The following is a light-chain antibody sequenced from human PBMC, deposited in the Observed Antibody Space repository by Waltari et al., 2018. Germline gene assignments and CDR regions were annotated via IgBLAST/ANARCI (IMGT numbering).Light chain of an antibody. Sequence: QSALTQSPSASGSPGQSVTISCTGTSSDIGGYNYVSWYQQHPGKAPKLMIYEVNKRPSGVPDRFSGSKSGNTASLTVSGLQAEDEADYYCSSYAGSNNYVVFGGGTKLTVL. J-gene: IGLJ2*01. V-gene: IGLV2-8*01. CDR1: SSDIGGYNY. CDR3: SSYAGSNNYVV. CDR2: EVN.